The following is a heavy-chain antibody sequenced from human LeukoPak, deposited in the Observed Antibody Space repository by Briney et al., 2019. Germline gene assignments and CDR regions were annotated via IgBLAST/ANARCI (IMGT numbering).Heavy chain of an antibody. Sequence: GGSLRLSCAASGFTFSSYGMHWVRQAPGKGLEWVAFIRYGGSNKYYADSVKGRFTISRDNSKNTLYLQMNSLRAEDTAVYYCAKEHSSSWYGREYFDYWGQGTLVTVSS. CDR2: IRYGGSNK. D-gene: IGHD6-13*01. J-gene: IGHJ4*02. V-gene: IGHV3-30*02. CDR1: GFTFSSYG. CDR3: AKEHSSSWYGREYFDY.